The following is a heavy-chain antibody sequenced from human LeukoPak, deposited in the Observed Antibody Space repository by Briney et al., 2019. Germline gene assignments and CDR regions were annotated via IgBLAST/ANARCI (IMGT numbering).Heavy chain of an antibody. J-gene: IGHJ4*02. V-gene: IGHV3-48*04. CDR2: ISSSGSTI. Sequence: GGSLRLSCAASGFTFSSYSMNWVRQAPGKGLEWVSYISSSGSTIYYADSVKGRFTISRDNAKNSLYLQMNSLRAEDTAVYYCARDLGGGYCFDYWGQGTLVTVSS. CDR1: GFTFSSYS. CDR3: ARDLGGGYCFDY. D-gene: IGHD2-21*01.